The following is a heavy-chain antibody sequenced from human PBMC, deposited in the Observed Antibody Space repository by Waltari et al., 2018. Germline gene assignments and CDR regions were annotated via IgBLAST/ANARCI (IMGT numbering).Heavy chain of an antibody. J-gene: IGHJ4*02. CDR3: VRDHWGPDY. Sequence: EVLLVESGGGLVQPGGSLRLSCAASGFTFTDYWMSWVRQAPGKGREWVANIHKDGSEKNYVDYVKGRFTISRDNAKDSVYLQMNSLRADDTAMYYCVRDHWGPDYWGQGTLVTVSS. CDR1: GFTFTDYW. D-gene: IGHD7-27*01. V-gene: IGHV3-7*01. CDR2: IHKDGSEK.